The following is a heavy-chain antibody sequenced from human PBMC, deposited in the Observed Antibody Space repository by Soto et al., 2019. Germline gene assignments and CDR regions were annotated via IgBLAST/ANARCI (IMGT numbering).Heavy chain of an antibody. CDR2: IYYNSNT. Sequence: QVKLQESGPGLVKASQTLSLTCIVSGGSISSGGYYWSWIRQHPGKGLEWLGYIYYNSNTYYNPSLKSRLDISIDTSKKLFFLNLTSVTAADTAVYYCARGGLSSGYSAFDYWGQGTLVIVSS. CDR3: ARGGLSSGYSAFDY. V-gene: IGHV4-31*03. J-gene: IGHJ4*02. D-gene: IGHD3-22*01. CDR1: GGSISSGGYY.